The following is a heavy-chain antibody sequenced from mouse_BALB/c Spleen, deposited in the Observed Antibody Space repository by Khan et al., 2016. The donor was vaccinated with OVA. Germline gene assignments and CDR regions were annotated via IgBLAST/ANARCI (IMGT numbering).Heavy chain of an antibody. CDR3: ARGYFGNYEFAY. CDR2: IFPGTGTT. Sequence: QVRLQQSGAELVKPGASVKLSCKTSGYTFTSYWIQWVKQRPGQGLGWIGQIFPGTGTTYYNENFKGKATLTVDTSSSTAYMQLSSLTSEDSAVYFCARGYFGNYEFAYWGQGTLVTVSP. J-gene: IGHJ3*01. D-gene: IGHD2-1*01. V-gene: IGHV1S132*01. CDR1: GYTFTSYW.